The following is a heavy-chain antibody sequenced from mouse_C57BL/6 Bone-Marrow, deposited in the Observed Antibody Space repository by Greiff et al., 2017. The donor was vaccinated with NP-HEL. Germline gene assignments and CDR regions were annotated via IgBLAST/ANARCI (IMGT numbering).Heavy chain of an antibody. CDR3: AGGNYVGY. V-gene: IGHV3-6*01. CDR1: GYSITSGYY. Sequence: ESGPGLVKPSQSLSLTCSVTGYSITSGYYWNWIRQFPGNKLEWMGYISYDGSNNYNPSLKNRISITRDTSKNQFFLKLNSVTTEDTATYYCAGGNYVGYWGQGTTLTVSS. J-gene: IGHJ2*01. CDR2: ISYDGSN.